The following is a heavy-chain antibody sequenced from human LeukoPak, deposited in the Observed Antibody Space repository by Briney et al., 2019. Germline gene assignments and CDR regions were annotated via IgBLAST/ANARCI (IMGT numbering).Heavy chain of an antibody. J-gene: IGHJ4*02. D-gene: IGHD3-10*01. CDR1: GFTFSGYA. Sequence: PGGSLRLSCAASGFTFSGYAMHWVRQAPGKGLEWVALISYDGSDKCYADSVKGRFTVSRDNSKNTLYLQMSSLRAEDTAVYYCARDQYYYGSRSYYALDYWGQGPLVTVSS. CDR3: ARDQYYYGSRSYYALDY. CDR2: ISYDGSDK. V-gene: IGHV3-30*04.